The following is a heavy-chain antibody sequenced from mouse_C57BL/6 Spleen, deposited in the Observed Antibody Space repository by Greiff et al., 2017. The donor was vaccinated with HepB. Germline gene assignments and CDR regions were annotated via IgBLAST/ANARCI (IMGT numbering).Heavy chain of an antibody. V-gene: IGHV5-6*01. J-gene: IGHJ2*01. Sequence: EVKLVESGGDLVKPGGSLKLSCAASGFTFSSYGMSWVRQTPDKRLEWVATISSGGSYNYYPDSVKGRFTISRDNAKNTLYLQMSSLKSEDTAMYYCARGLFITTVVAPFDYWGQGTTLTVSS. CDR1: GFTFSSYG. CDR3: ARGLFITTVVAPFDY. CDR2: ISSGGSYN. D-gene: IGHD1-1*01.